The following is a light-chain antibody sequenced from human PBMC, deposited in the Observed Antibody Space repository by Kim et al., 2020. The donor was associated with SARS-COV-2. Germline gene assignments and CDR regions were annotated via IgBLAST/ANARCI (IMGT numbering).Light chain of an antibody. V-gene: IGLV1-40*01. CDR3: QSYDSSLSAPYV. CDR2: VND. Sequence: TISGTGSGPNIGAGYYVHCYQYLPGPAPTLLFIVNDVRPSGVPDRFSDSKSGTSASLAITRLQAEDEADYYCQSYDSSLSAPYVFGTGTKVTVL. J-gene: IGLJ1*01. CDR1: GPNIGAGYY.